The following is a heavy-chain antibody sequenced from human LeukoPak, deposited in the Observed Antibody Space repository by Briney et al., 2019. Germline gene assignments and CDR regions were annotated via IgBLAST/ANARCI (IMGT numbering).Heavy chain of an antibody. CDR3: AKVNRDEVNLASFGN. CDR1: GFTFRSYA. CDR2: ISYDGSYK. J-gene: IGHJ4*02. D-gene: IGHD3-3*01. V-gene: IGHV3-30*18. Sequence: GESLRLSCAASGFTFRSYAMHWVRQPPGKGLEWVAVISYDGSYKSYADSVQGRFAISRDDSRKTLYLQMNSLRPEDTAVYYCAKVNRDEVNLASFGNWGQGTLVTVSS.